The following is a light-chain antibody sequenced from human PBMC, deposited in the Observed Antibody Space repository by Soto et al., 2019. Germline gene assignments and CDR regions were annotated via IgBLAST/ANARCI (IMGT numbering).Light chain of an antibody. CDR1: QTVLSN. V-gene: IGKV3-20*01. CDR2: GAS. CDR3: QQYGSSGT. Sequence: EIVMTQAPATLSVSSGARATLSFRASQTVLSNLAWYQQKPGQAPRLLIYGASSRATGIPDRFSGSGSGTDFTLTISRLEPEDFAVYYCQQYGSSGTFGQGTKVDIK. J-gene: IGKJ1*01.